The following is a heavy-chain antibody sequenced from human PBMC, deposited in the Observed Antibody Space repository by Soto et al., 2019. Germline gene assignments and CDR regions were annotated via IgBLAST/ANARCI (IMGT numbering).Heavy chain of an antibody. CDR3: ARGDDIGVVVAAPYYYGMDV. J-gene: IGHJ6*02. CDR1: GGTFSSYA. Sequence: SVKVSCKASGGTFSSYAISWVRQAPGQGLEWMGGIIPIFGTANYAQKFQGRVTMTADESTSTAYMELSSLRSEDTAVYYCARGDDIGVVVAAPYYYGMDVWGQGTTVTVSS. CDR2: IIPIFGTA. V-gene: IGHV1-69*13. D-gene: IGHD2-15*01.